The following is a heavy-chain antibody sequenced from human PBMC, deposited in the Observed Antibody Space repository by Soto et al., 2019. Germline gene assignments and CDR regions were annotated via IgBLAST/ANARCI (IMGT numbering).Heavy chain of an antibody. CDR3: ARRGIAAAGNFDY. Sequence: SETLSLTCTVSGGSISSSSYYWGWIRQPPGKGLEWIGSIYYSGSTYYNPSLKSRVTISVDTSKNQFSLKLSSVTAADTAVYYCARRGIAAAGNFDYWGQGTLVTVSS. D-gene: IGHD6-13*01. CDR2: IYYSGST. CDR1: GGSISSSSYY. V-gene: IGHV4-39*01. J-gene: IGHJ4*02.